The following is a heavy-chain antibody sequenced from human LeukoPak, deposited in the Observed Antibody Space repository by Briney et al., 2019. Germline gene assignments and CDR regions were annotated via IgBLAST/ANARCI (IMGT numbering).Heavy chain of an antibody. V-gene: IGHV1-2*02. J-gene: IGHJ4*02. Sequence: ASVKVSCEASGYTFTGYYMHWVRQAPRQGLEWMGWINPNSGGTNYAQKFQGRVTMTRDTSISTAYMELSRLRSDDTAVYYCARSYYDSSGYLSYWGQGTLVTVSS. D-gene: IGHD3-22*01. CDR1: GYTFTGYY. CDR3: ARSYYDSSGYLSY. CDR2: INPNSGGT.